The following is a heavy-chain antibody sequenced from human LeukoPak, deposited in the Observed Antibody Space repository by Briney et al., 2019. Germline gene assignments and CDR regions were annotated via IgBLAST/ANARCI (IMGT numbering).Heavy chain of an antibody. Sequence: ASVKVSCKASGYTFTNYAFHWVRQAPGQRLEWLGWINAGNDDTKYSQKFQARVTITRDTSASAVYMELSSLTSDDTAVYYCARERWHCRGNDCYSVYYYGLDVWGQGTTVTVSS. CDR2: INAGNDDT. D-gene: IGHD2-15*01. V-gene: IGHV1-3*01. CDR1: GYTFTNYA. J-gene: IGHJ6*02. CDR3: ARERWHCRGNDCYSVYYYGLDV.